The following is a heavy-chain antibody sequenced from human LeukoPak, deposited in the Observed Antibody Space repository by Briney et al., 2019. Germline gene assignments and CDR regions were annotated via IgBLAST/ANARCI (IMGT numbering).Heavy chain of an antibody. CDR1: GGAFRSYA. D-gene: IGHD4-23*01. V-gene: IGHV1-69*05. Sequence: SVKVSCYASGGAFRSYAISWVRPAPGQGLEWMGGIIPIFGTANYAQKFQGRVTITTDESTSTAYMELSSLRSEDTAVYYCARTTYGGNFDPWGQGTLVTVSS. CDR2: IIPIFGTA. J-gene: IGHJ5*02. CDR3: ARTTYGGNFDP.